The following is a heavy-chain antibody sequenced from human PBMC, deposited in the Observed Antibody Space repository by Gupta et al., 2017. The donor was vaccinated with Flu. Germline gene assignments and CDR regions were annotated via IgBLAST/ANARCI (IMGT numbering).Heavy chain of an antibody. CDR2: ISGSGGST. V-gene: IGHV3-23*01. CDR3: AKPDYDFWSGYDY. J-gene: IGHJ4*02. Sequence: EVQLLESGGGLVQPGGSLRLSCAASGFTFSSYAMRWVRQAPGKGLEWVSAISGSGGSTYYADSVKGRFTISRDNSKNTLYLQMNSLRAEDTAVYYCAKPDYDFWSGYDYWGQGTLVTVSS. D-gene: IGHD3-3*01. CDR1: GFTFSSYA.